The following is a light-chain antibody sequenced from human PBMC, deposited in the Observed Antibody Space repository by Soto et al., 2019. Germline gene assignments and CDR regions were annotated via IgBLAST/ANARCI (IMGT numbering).Light chain of an antibody. Sequence: EVVLTQSPVTLSLSPGQRATLSCRASQSISSNLAWYQQKPGQAPRLLISDASNRATGIPARFSGSGSGTDFTLTISSLEPEDFATYYCLQKYFYPFTFGPGTKVDIK. CDR2: DAS. V-gene: IGKV3-11*01. J-gene: IGKJ3*01. CDR1: QSISSN. CDR3: LQKYFYPFT.